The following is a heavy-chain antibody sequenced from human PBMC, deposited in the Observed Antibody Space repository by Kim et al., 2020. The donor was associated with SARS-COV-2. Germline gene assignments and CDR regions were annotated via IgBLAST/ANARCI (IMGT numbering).Heavy chain of an antibody. J-gene: IGHJ2*01. Sequence: SETLSLTCTVSGGSISSYYWSWIRQPPGKGLEWIGYIYYSGSTNYNPSLKSRVTISVDTSKNQFSLKLSSVTAADTAVYYCARDDGSGNFDLWGRGTLVTVSS. CDR3: ARDDGSGNFDL. CDR1: GGSISSYY. V-gene: IGHV4-59*13. D-gene: IGHD3-10*01. CDR2: IYYSGST.